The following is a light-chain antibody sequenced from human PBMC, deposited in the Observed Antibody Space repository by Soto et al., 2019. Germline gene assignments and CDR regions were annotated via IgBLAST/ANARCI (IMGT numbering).Light chain of an antibody. CDR3: CSYAGSSTFAYV. V-gene: IGLV2-23*03. J-gene: IGLJ1*01. CDR1: SSDVGRYNL. CDR2: EGS. Sequence: QSALTQPASVSGSPGQSITISCTGTSSDVGRYNLVSWYQQHPCKAPKLMIYEGSKRTSGVSNRFSGSKSGNTASLTISGIQAEDESDYYCCSYAGSSTFAYVFGTGTKLTVL.